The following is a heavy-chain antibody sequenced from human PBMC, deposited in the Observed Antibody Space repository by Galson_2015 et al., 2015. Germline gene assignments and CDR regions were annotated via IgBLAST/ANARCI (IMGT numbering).Heavy chain of an antibody. CDR3: ARGGHYCSSTSCYFDY. CDR2: INSDGSST. D-gene: IGHD2-2*01. Sequence: SLRLSCAASGFTFSSYWMHWVRQAPGKGLVWVSRINSDGSSTSYADSVKGRFTISRDNAKNTLYLQMNSLRAEDTAVYYCARGGHYCSSTSCYFDYWGQGTLVTVSS. J-gene: IGHJ4*02. V-gene: IGHV3-74*01. CDR1: GFTFSSYW.